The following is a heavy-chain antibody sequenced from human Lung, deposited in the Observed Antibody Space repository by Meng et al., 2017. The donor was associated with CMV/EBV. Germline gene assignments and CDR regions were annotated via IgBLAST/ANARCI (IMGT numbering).Heavy chain of an antibody. V-gene: IGHV1-2*06. D-gene: IGHD7-27*01. Sequence: QVQLGQSGAEVKKPWASLKVSCKASGSTFTGYYMHWLRQAPGQGLEWVGRITPSSGGTTYAQKFQGRVTMTRDTSISTAYMELSSLRSDDAAIYYCVRANLGSADYWGQGTLVTVSS. J-gene: IGHJ4*02. CDR1: GSTFTGYY. CDR3: VRANLGSADY. CDR2: ITPSSGGT.